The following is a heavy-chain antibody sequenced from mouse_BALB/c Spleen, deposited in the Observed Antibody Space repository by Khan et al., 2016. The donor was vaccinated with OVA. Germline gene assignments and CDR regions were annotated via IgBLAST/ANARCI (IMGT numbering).Heavy chain of an antibody. CDR3: ARGASYWYFDV. J-gene: IGHJ1*01. V-gene: IGHV9-1*02. CDR2: INTYTGEP. CDR1: AYTFTNYG. Sequence: QIQLVQSGPELKKPGETVKISCKASAYTFTNYGMNWVKQAPGKGLKWMGWINTYTGEPTYTDDFKGRFAFSLETSASTAYLQINNLKNENMATXLCARGASYWYFDVWGAGTTVTVSS.